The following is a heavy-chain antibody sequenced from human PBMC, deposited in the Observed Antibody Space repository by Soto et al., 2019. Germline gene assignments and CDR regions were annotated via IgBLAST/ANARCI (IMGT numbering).Heavy chain of an antibody. V-gene: IGHV3-9*01. CDR3: ARDAGRRGAERLHH. CDR1: GFTFDDYV. Sequence: DVQLVESGGGLVQPGRSLRLSCAASGFTFDDYVMHWVRRAPGKGLAWVSGISWSSGSIDYADSVKGRFTISRDNAQNPLYIQMTRLRAEDTALYYGARDAGRRGAERLHHWGQGTLVIVSS. D-gene: IGHD3-10*01. J-gene: IGHJ1*01. CDR2: ISWSSGSI.